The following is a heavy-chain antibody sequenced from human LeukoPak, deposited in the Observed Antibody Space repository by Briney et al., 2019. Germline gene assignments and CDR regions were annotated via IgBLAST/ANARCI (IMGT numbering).Heavy chain of an antibody. CDR2: IRSKAYGGTT. CDR3: ARVHGWAFDY. V-gene: IGHV3-49*03. J-gene: IGHJ4*02. Sequence: PGRSLRLSCTASGFTFGDYAMSWFRQAPGKGLEWVGFIRSKAYGGTTEYAASVKGRFTISRDDSKSIAYLQLNSLKTEDTAVYYCARVHGWAFDYWGQGALVTVSS. D-gene: IGHD3-10*01. CDR1: GFTFGDYA.